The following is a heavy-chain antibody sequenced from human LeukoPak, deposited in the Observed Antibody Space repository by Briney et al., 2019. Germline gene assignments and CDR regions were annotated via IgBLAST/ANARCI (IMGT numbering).Heavy chain of an antibody. Sequence: ASVKVSCKASGYTFTGYYMHWVRQAPGQGLEWMGWINPNSGGTNYAQKFQGRVTMTRDTSISTAYMELSRLRSDDTAVYYCARELNSGYSGPNDAFDIWGQGTMVTVSS. J-gene: IGHJ3*02. CDR3: ARELNSGYSGPNDAFDI. CDR1: GYTFTGYY. CDR2: INPNSGGT. D-gene: IGHD5-12*01. V-gene: IGHV1-2*02.